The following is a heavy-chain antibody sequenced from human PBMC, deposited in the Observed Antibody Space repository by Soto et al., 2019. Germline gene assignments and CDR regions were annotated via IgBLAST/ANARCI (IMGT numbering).Heavy chain of an antibody. CDR2: ISAYNGNT. Sequence: QVQLVQSGAEVKKPGASVKVSCKASGYTFTSYGISWVRKAPGQGLEWMGWISAYNGNTNYAQKLQGRGTMTTDTSTSTADMELRSLRSDDTAVYSCARAGALGENYYYYGMDVWGQGTTVTVSS. CDR1: GYTFTSYG. V-gene: IGHV1-18*01. J-gene: IGHJ6*02. D-gene: IGHD3-16*01. CDR3: ARAGALGENYYYYGMDV.